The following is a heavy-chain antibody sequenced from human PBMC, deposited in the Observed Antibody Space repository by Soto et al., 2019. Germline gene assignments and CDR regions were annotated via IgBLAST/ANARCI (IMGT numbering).Heavy chain of an antibody. D-gene: IGHD6-13*01. Sequence: GGSLRLSCTASGFTFGDYAMSWFRQAPGKGLEWVGFIRSKAYGGTTEYAASVKGRFTISRDDSKSIAYLQMNSLKTEDTAVYYCTRLYSSSWYGIWFGPWGQGTLVTVSS. CDR3: TRLYSSSWYGIWFGP. CDR1: GFTFGDYA. CDR2: IRSKAYGGTT. V-gene: IGHV3-49*03. J-gene: IGHJ5*02.